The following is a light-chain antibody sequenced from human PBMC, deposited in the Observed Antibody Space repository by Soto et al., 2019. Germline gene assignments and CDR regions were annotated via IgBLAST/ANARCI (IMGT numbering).Light chain of an antibody. Sequence: DIVMTQSPLSLPVTPGEPASISCRSSQSLLGINGYNYLDWCLQKPGQSPQLLIYLGSIRASGVPDRFSGGGSGTDFTLKISRVEAEDVGLYYCMQALQAPLTFGQGTKVDIK. CDR2: LGS. CDR3: MQALQAPLT. J-gene: IGKJ1*01. V-gene: IGKV2-28*01. CDR1: QSLLGINGYNY.